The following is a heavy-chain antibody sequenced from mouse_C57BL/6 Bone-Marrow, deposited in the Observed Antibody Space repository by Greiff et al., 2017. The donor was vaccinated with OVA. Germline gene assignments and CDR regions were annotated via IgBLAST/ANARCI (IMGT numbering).Heavy chain of an antibody. D-gene: IGHD1-1*01. V-gene: IGHV1-61*01. CDR1: GYTFTSYW. Sequence: QVQLQQPGAELVRPGSSVKLSCKASGYTFTSYWMDWVKQRPGQGLEWIGNIYPSDSETHYNQKFKDKATLTVDKSSSTAYMQHSSLTSEDSAVYYCARYGTTVVAPFAYWGQGTLVTVSA. J-gene: IGHJ3*01. CDR3: ARYGTTVVAPFAY. CDR2: IYPSDSET.